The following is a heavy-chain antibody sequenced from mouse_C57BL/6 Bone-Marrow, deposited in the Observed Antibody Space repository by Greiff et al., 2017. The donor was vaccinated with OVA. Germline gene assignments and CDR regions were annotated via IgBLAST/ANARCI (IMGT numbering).Heavy chain of an antibody. CDR1: GYTFTDYE. CDR2: IDPETGGT. CDR3: TREDDGYYLAWFAY. Sequence: VQLQQSGAELVRPGASVTLSCKASGYTFTDYEMHWVKQTPVHGLEWIGAIDPETGGTAYNQKFKGKAILTADKSSSTAYMELRSLTSEDSAVYYCTREDDGYYLAWFAYWGQGTLVTVSA. J-gene: IGHJ3*01. V-gene: IGHV1-15*01. D-gene: IGHD2-3*01.